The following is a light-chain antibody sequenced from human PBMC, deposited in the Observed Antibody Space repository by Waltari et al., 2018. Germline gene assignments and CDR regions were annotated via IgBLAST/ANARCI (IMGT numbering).Light chain of an antibody. CDR3: QQYNTYAT. J-gene: IGKJ1*01. CDR1: QSISVW. V-gene: IGKV1-5*01. CDR2: DAS. Sequence: DIQMTQSPSTLSTSVGNRVTITCRAIQSISVWLAWYQQKPGKAPNLLIYDASRLESGVPSRFSGSGSGTEFTLTISSLQPDDFATYYCQQYNTYATFGQGTKVEIK.